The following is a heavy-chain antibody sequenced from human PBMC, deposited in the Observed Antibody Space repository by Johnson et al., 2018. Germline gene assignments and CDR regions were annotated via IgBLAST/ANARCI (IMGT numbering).Heavy chain of an antibody. V-gene: IGHV3-66*01. J-gene: IGHJ3*01. CDR2: FYSDGST. CDR3: ARDLPIHV. Sequence: VQLVESGGGLVEPGGSLRLSCAASGFTVSRNYMSWVRQAPGKGLEWISIFYSDGSTYYADSVKGRFIISRDYSKNTLYLQMNSLRAEDTAVYYCARDLPIHVWGQGTMVTVSS. D-gene: IGHD2-21*01. CDR1: GFTVSRNY.